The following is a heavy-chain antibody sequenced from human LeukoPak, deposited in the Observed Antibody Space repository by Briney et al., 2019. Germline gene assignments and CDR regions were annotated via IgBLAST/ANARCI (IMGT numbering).Heavy chain of an antibody. CDR2: ISSSGSTI. J-gene: IGHJ4*02. CDR1: GFTFSNYN. V-gene: IGHV3-48*04. D-gene: IGHD3-22*01. Sequence: GGSLRLSCAASGFTFSNYNMNWVRQAPGKGLEWVSYISSSGSTIYYADSVKGRFTISRDNAKNSLYLQMNSLRAEDTAVYYCARDASPHYYDSSGYSLDYWGQGTLVTVSS. CDR3: ARDASPHYYDSSGYSLDY.